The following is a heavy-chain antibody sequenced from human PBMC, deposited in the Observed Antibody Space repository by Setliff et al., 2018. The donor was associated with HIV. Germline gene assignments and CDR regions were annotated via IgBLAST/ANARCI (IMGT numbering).Heavy chain of an antibody. J-gene: IGHJ4*02. Sequence: LTCSVSGGSISSSTFFWAWVRQAPGKGLEWVTLIYKAGKTYYADFVKGRFTIARDDTKNSLSLQMKNMRVDDTAVYYCAREGGMGLDDHWGQGTRVTVSS. D-gene: IGHD3-16*01. CDR2: IYKAGKT. CDR3: AREGGMGLDDH. V-gene: IGHV3-53*01. CDR1: GGSISSSTFF.